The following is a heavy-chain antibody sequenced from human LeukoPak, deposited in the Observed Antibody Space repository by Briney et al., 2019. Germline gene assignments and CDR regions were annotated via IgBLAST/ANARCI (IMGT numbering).Heavy chain of an antibody. D-gene: IGHD6-19*01. CDR1: GGFVSSGSYY. J-gene: IGHJ4*02. CDR3: ARLRSGFYFDS. CDR2: IYYSGTT. V-gene: IGHV4-61*01. Sequence: PSETLSLTCTVSGGFVSSGSYYWSWIRQPPGKGLEWVGYIYYSGTTNYNPSLKSRVTISVDTSQNQFSLKLSSVTAADTAVYYCARLRSGFYFDSWGQGTLVTVSS.